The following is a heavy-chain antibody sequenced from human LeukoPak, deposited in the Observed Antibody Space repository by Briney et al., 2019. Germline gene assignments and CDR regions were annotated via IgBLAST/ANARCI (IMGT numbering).Heavy chain of an antibody. J-gene: IGHJ4*02. CDR1: GFTFSSYS. CDR3: ARDSLPYGSGSTLYYFDY. D-gene: IGHD3-10*01. Sequence: GGSLRLSCAASGFTFSSYSMNWVRQAPGKGLEWVSSISSSSSYIYYADSVKGRFTISRDNSKNTLYLQMNSLRAEDTAVYYCARDSLPYGSGSTLYYFDYWGQGTLVTVSS. V-gene: IGHV3-21*04. CDR2: ISSSSSYI.